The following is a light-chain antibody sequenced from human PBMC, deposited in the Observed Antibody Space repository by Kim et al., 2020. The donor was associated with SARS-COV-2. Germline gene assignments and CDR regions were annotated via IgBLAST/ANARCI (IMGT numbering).Light chain of an antibody. V-gene: IGKV1-5*03. CDR3: QQYSDYPWT. J-gene: IGKJ1*01. CDR2: KAS. Sequence: ASVGDRVTITCRASQGISSWLAWYQQKPGKAPNLLIYKASSLESGVPSRFSGSGSGTEFTLTISSLQPDDFATYYCQQYSDYPWTFGQGTKVDIK. CDR1: QGISSW.